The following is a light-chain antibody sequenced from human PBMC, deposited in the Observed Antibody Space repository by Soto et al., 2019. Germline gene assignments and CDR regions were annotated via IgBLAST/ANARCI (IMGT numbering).Light chain of an antibody. CDR1: EDIDTS. CDR3: KHYDTXSWT. Sequence: DIQMTQSPSTLSVSLGDLITITCRASEDIDTSLACFQQRPGKAPKVLIAGASGLMSGVPSTFSGSGSGTEFALTLSSVQPDDFATYFFKHYDTXSWTCGQGTKV. J-gene: IGKJ1*01. V-gene: IGKV1-5*01. CDR2: GAS.